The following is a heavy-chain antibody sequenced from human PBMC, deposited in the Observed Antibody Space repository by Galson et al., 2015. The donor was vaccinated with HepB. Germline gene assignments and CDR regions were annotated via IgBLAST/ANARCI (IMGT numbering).Heavy chain of an antibody. CDR3: ARDRLHEYSGSSGHYYYYYGMDV. CDR1: GFTFSSYA. D-gene: IGHD1-26*01. V-gene: IGHV3-30-3*01. CDR2: ISYDGSNK. Sequence: SLRLSCAASGFTFSSYAMHWVRQAPGKGLEWVAVISYDGSNKYYADSVKGRFTISRDNSKNTLYLQMNSLRAEDTAVYYCARDRLHEYSGSSGHYYYYYGMDVWGQGTTVTVSS. J-gene: IGHJ6*02.